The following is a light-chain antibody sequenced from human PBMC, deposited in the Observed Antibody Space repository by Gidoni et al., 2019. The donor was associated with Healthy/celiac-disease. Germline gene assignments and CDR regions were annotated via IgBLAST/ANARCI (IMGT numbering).Light chain of an antibody. Sequence: ELVLTQSPRTLSSSPGERATLSCRAIQSVSSSYLAWYQQKPGQAPRLLIDGASSRATGIPDRFSGSGSGTDFTLTISRLEAEDFAVYYCQQYVSSLWTFGQGTKVEIK. CDR2: GAS. V-gene: IGKV3-20*01. CDR1: QSVSSSY. J-gene: IGKJ1*01. CDR3: QQYVSSLWT.